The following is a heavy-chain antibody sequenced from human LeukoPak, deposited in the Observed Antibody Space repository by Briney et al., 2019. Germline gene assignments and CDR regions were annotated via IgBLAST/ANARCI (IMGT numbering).Heavy chain of an antibody. Sequence: SVKVSCKASGGTFSSYAISWVRQAPGQGLEWMGGIIPIFSTANYAQKFRGRVTITADESTSTAYMELSSLRSEDTAVYYCARGSGGPRYFDWLLSYWGQGTLVTVSS. CDR1: GGTFSSYA. CDR3: ARGSGGPRYFDWLLSY. D-gene: IGHD3-9*01. J-gene: IGHJ4*02. V-gene: IGHV1-69*13. CDR2: IIPIFSTA.